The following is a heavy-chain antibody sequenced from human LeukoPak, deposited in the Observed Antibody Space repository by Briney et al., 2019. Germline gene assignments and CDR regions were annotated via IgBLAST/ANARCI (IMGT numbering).Heavy chain of an antibody. V-gene: IGHV3-15*01. CDR2: IKSKTDGGTT. Sequence: GGSLRLSCAASGVTFSNAWMSWVGQAAGKGGEGGGRIKSKTDGGTTDYAAPVKGRFTISRDDSKNTLYLQMNSLKTEDTAVYYCTTPYDILTGYHSWGQGTLVTVSS. J-gene: IGHJ5*02. CDR1: GVTFSNAW. CDR3: TTPYDILTGYHS. D-gene: IGHD3-9*01.